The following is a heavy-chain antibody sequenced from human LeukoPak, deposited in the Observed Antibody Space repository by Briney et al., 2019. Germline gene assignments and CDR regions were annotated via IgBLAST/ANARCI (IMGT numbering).Heavy chain of an antibody. CDR1: GGSISSYY. CDR3: ARHSRGPTAGPAFDY. Sequence: PSETLSLTCTVSGGSISSYYWSWLRQPPGKGLEGIGSIYYRGSTYYNPSLKSRVTISVDTSKIQFSLSSVTAADTAVYYCARHSRGPTAGPAFDYWGQGTLVTVSS. V-gene: IGHV4-59*08. CDR2: IYYRGST. D-gene: IGHD6-13*01. J-gene: IGHJ4*02.